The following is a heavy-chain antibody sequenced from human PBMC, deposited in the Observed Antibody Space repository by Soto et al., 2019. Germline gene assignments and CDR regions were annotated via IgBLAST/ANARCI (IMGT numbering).Heavy chain of an antibody. CDR1: GFTFSDYY. D-gene: IGHD3-10*01. CDR2: ISSSSSYT. J-gene: IGHJ4*02. CDR3: ARAATTYYYGSGSPLDY. V-gene: IGHV3-11*06. Sequence: GGSLRLSCAASGFTFSDYYMSWIRQAPGKGLEWVSYISSSSSYTNYADSVKGRFTISRDNAKNSLYLQMNSLRAEDTAVYYCARAATTYYYGSGSPLDYWGQGTLVTVSS.